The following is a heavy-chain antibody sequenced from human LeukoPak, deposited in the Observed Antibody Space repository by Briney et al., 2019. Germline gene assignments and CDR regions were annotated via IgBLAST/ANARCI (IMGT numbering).Heavy chain of an antibody. V-gene: IGHV3-30*03. CDR2: ISYDGSIE. CDR3: AREEEGELPDY. D-gene: IGHD1-26*01. J-gene: IGHJ4*02. Sequence: GGSLRLSCAASGFPFSGYAMHWVRQAPGKGLEWVAIISYDGSIEHYAGSVRGRFTVSRDNSKNTVYLQMNSLRTDDTARYFCAREEEGELPDYWGQGTLVTVSS. CDR1: GFPFSGYA.